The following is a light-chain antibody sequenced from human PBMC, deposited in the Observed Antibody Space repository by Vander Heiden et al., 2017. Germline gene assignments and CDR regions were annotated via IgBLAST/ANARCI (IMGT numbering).Light chain of an antibody. CDR1: TSDVGGHNH. CDR2: DVS. CDR3: CSYKSSRIPWV. J-gene: IGLJ1*01. V-gene: IGLV2-14*03. Sequence: QSALTQPASVSASPGQTITISCTGTTSDVGGHNHVSWYHQHPGKVPRLIIFDVSNRPSGVSSRFSGSKSGNTASLTISGLQAEEEADDYCCSYKSSRIPWVFGTGTKLTVL.